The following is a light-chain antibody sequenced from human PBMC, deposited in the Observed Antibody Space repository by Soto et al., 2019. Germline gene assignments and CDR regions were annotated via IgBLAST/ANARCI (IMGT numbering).Light chain of an antibody. CDR2: KDS. J-gene: IGLJ2*01. Sequence: SSELTQPPSVSVSPGQTARIPCSGDALPKQYTYWYQQKPDQAPVLVIYKDSERPSGIPERFSGSSSGTAVTLTISGVQAEDEADYYCQSVDSSATSVVFGGGTKLTVL. V-gene: IGLV3-25*03. CDR1: ALPKQY. CDR3: QSVDSSATSVV.